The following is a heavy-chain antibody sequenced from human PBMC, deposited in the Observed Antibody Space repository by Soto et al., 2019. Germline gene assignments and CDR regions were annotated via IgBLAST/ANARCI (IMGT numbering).Heavy chain of an antibody. D-gene: IGHD6-19*01. CDR3: ARCVAVAPLIAVY. Sequence: ASANVSCKASGYTFTSYSMHWVRQSPGQRLEWMGWINAGNGNTKYSQKFQGRVTITRDTSASTAYMELSSLRSEDTAVYYCARCVAVAPLIAVYWGQGTLVTVSS. CDR1: GYTFTSYS. V-gene: IGHV1-3*01. J-gene: IGHJ4*02. CDR2: INAGNGNT.